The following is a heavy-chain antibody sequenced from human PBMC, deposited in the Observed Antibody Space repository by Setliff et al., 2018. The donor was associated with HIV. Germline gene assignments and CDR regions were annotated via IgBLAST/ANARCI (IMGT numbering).Heavy chain of an antibody. Sequence: GGSLRLSCVASAASGFTFSDAWMSWVRQAPGKGLEWVGRTRSVSDGGRTDYAAPVKGRFTISRDDSKNTLYLQMNNLKIEDTAVYYCTTDPAVDWGQGTLVTVSS. CDR2: TRSVSDGGRT. CDR1: GFTFSDAW. J-gene: IGHJ1*01. V-gene: IGHV3-15*01. CDR3: TTDPAVD. D-gene: IGHD2-2*01.